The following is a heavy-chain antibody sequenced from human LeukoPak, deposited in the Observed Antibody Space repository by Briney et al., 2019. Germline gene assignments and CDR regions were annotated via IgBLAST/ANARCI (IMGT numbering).Heavy chain of an antibody. J-gene: IGHJ4*02. CDR3: ARDLGSTNYYFDY. CDR1: GFTFSAYG. V-gene: IGHV3-33*08. Sequence: GGSLRLSCAASGFTFSAYGMHWVRQAPGKGLEWVAVIWYDGRNKFYADALKGRFTISRDNSKNTLFLQMNSLRAEDTAVYYCARDLGSTNYYFDYWGQGTLVTVSS. CDR2: IWYDGRNK. D-gene: IGHD2-8*01.